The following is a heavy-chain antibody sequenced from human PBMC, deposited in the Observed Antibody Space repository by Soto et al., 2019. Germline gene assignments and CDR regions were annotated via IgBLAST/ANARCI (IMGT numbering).Heavy chain of an antibody. Sequence: QVQLQESGPGLVKPSETLSLTCTVSGSSISTFYWSWIRQPPGKRLEWIAYMSNSGDTHYNPSLKSRVTISVDASKNQFSLRLTSVTAADTAVYYCARDGGSSWYGINYWGQGTLVTVSS. V-gene: IGHV4-59*01. CDR1: GSSISTFY. J-gene: IGHJ4*02. D-gene: IGHD6-13*01. CDR3: ARDGGSSWYGINY. CDR2: MSNSGDT.